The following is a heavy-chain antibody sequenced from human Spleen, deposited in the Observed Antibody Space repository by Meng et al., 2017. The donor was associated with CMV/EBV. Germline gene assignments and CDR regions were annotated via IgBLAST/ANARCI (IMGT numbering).Heavy chain of an antibody. CDR3: ARDDYSLNYYYYGMDV. J-gene: IGHJ6*02. CDR1: GFTFSKYG. D-gene: IGHD4-11*01. Sequence: GESLKISCAASGFTFSKYGMHWVRQAPGKGLEWVAVISYDGSNKYYADSVKGRFTISRDNSKNTLYLQMNSLRAEDMAVYYCARDDYSLNYYYYGMDVWGQGTTVTVSS. CDR2: ISYDGSNK. V-gene: IGHV3-30*03.